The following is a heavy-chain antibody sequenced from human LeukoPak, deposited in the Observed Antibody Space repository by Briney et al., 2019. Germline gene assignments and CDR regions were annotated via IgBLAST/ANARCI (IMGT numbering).Heavy chain of an antibody. CDR3: ARTGIAVQGFDY. D-gene: IGHD6-19*01. V-gene: IGHV1-46*01. Sequence: ASVKVSCKASGYTFTSYYMHWVRQAPGQGLEWMGIINPSGGSTSYAQKSQGRVTMTRDTSTSTVYMELSSLRSEDTAVYYCARTGIAVQGFDYWGQGTLVTVSS. CDR2: INPSGGST. J-gene: IGHJ4*02. CDR1: GYTFTSYY.